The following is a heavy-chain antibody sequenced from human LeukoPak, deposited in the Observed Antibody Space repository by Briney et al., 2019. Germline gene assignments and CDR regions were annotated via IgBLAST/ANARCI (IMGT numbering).Heavy chain of an antibody. J-gene: IGHJ4*02. V-gene: IGHV1-2*02. CDR3: ARAFRSGSYYEVDY. Sequence: ASVKVSCKASGYTFTGCYIHWVRHAPGQGLEWMGWINPNSGGTNYAQKFQGRVTMTRDTSISTAYVEVSRLRSDDTAVYYGARAFRSGSYYEVDYWGQGTLVTVSS. D-gene: IGHD1-26*01. CDR1: GYTFTGCY. CDR2: INPNSGGT.